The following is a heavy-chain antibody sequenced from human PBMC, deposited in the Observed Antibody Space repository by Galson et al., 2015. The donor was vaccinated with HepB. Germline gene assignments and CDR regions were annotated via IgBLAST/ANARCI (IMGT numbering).Heavy chain of an antibody. CDR2: ISYDGSNK. J-gene: IGHJ4*02. CDR1: GFTFSSYG. Sequence: SLRLSCAASGFTFSSYGMHWVRQAPGKGLEWVAVISYDGSNKYYADSVKGRFTISRDNSKNTLYLQMNSLRAEDTAVYYCAKSGAYSSGWYSYWGQGTLVTVSS. D-gene: IGHD6-19*01. CDR3: AKSGAYSSGWYSY. V-gene: IGHV3-30*18.